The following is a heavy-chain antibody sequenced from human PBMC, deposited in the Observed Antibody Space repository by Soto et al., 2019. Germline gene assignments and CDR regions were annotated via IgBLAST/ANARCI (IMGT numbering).Heavy chain of an antibody. Sequence: QVPLVQSGAEVKKPGSSVNVSCKTSGGTFSTYSIVWVRQAPGEGREWMGGSIPIFGTANYARKFQDRVTITANKSTNTAFRELSSLKSEDTAMYYCASASGNNYGVGTNYYFDYWGQGTLVTVSS. D-gene: IGHD1-26*01. V-gene: IGHV1-69*06. CDR1: GGTFSTYS. J-gene: IGHJ4*02. CDR3: ASASGNNYGVGTNYYFDY. CDR2: SIPIFGTA.